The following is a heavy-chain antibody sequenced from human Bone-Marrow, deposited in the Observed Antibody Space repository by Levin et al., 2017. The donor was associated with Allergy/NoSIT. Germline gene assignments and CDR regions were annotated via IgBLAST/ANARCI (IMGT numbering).Heavy chain of an antibody. CDR2: ISWKSDSI. CDR1: GFTFVDYA. D-gene: IGHD3-22*01. V-gene: IGHV3-9*01. Sequence: GGSLRLSCAASGFTFVDYAMHWVRQAPGKGLEWVAGISWKSDSINYADFVKGRFTISRDNAKNSLYLEMNSLRPEDTALYYCTKEHYYYDSTGPFDSWGHGTLVTVSS. CDR3: TKEHYYYDSTGPFDS. J-gene: IGHJ4*01.